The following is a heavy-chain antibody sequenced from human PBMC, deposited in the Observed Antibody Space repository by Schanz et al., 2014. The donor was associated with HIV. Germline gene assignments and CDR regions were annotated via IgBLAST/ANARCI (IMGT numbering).Heavy chain of an antibody. D-gene: IGHD2-15*01. Sequence: QVQLVQSGAGVKKPGASVRVSCKASGYTFSSNDINWVRQASGQGLEWVGWMNPRSGNTGYAQKFQGRVTLTRNTSLTTAYMELSSLTSDDTAVYYCARGRSGYCSGGSCPYGRYYFDYWGQGTLVTVSS. V-gene: IGHV1-8*02. J-gene: IGHJ4*02. CDR1: GYTFSSND. CDR3: ARGRSGYCSGGSCPYGRYYFDY. CDR2: MNPRSGNT.